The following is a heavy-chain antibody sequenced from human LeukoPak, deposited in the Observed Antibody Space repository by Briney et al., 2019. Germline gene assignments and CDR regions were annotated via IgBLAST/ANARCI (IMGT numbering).Heavy chain of an antibody. V-gene: IGHV4-39*01. CDR3: ARREYDSSGYSAFDI. D-gene: IGHD3-22*01. J-gene: IGHJ3*02. Sequence: EPSETLSLTCTVSGGSISSSSYYWGWIRQPPGKGLEWIGSIYYSGSTYYNPSLKSRVTISVDTSKNQFSLKLSSVTAADTAVYHCARREYDSSGYSAFDIWGQGTMVTVSS. CDR2: IYYSGST. CDR1: GGSISSSSYY.